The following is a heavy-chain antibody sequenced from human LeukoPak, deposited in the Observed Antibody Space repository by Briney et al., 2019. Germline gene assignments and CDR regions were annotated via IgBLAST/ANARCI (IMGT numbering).Heavy chain of an antibody. CDR1: GFTFSSYG. D-gene: IGHD6-13*01. V-gene: IGHV3-30*03. CDR2: ISYDGSNK. J-gene: IGHJ2*01. Sequence: GGSLRLSCAASGFTFSSYGMHWVRQAPGKGLEWVAVISYDGSNKYYADSVKGRFTISRDNSKNTLYLQMNSLRAEDTAVYYCARDPADITAAVPLGYFDLWGRGTLVTVSS. CDR3: ARDPADITAAVPLGYFDL.